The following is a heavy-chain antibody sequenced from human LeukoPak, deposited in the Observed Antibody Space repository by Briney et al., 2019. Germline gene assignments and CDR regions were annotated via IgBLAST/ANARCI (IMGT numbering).Heavy chain of an antibody. CDR2: INPNSGGT. J-gene: IGHJ5*02. CDR3: ARDWGTGGSYVGGFDH. D-gene: IGHD3-3*01. CDR1: GYTFTGYY. Sequence: ASVKVSCKASGYTFTGYYMHWVRQAPGQGLEWMGWINPNSGGTNYAQKFQGRVTMTRDTSISTAYMELSRLRSDDTAVYYCARDWGTGGSYVGGFDHWGQGTLVTVSS. V-gene: IGHV1-2*02.